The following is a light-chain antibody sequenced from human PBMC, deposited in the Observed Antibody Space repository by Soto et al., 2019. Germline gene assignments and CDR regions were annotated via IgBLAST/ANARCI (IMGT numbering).Light chain of an antibody. CDR3: TSYAGNSWV. CDR1: SSDVGGYNR. CDR2: EVF. Sequence: QSVLTQPPSASGSPGQPVSISCTGTSSDVGGYNRVSWYQHHPGKAPKLIIYEVFKRPSGVPDRFSGSKSGNTASLTVSGLQAEDEADYYCTSYAGNSWVFGGGTKVTVL. J-gene: IGLJ3*02. V-gene: IGLV2-8*01.